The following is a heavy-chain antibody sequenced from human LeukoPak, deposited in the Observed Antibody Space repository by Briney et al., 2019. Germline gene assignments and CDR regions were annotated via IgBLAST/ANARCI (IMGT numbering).Heavy chain of an antibody. V-gene: IGHV4-39*07. CDR2: IYYSGST. D-gene: IGHD3-10*01. CDR3: ARDSAKYYGSGSYDY. CDR1: GGSISSSSYY. J-gene: IGHJ4*02. Sequence: SETLSLTCTVSGGSISSSSYYWGWIRQPPGKGLEWIGSIYYSGSTYYNPSLRSRVTISVDTSKNQFSLKLSSVTAADTAVYYCARDSAKYYGSGSYDYWGQGTLVTVSS.